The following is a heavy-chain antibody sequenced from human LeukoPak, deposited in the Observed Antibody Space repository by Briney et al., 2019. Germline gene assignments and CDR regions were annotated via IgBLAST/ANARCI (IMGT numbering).Heavy chain of an antibody. CDR1: GFTFSSYA. CDR3: AKGVVAVTRPLDY. D-gene: IGHD2-15*01. V-gene: IGHV3-23*01. CDR2: ISGSGGST. Sequence: PGGSLRLSCAASGFTFSSYAMSWVRQAPGKGLEWVSAISGSGGSTYYADSVKGRFTISRDNSKNTLHLQMNSLRAEDTAVYYCAKGVVAVTRPLDYWGQGTLVTVSS. J-gene: IGHJ4*02.